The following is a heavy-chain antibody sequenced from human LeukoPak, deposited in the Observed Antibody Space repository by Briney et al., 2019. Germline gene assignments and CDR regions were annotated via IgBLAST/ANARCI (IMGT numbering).Heavy chain of an antibody. CDR2: INHSGST. V-gene: IGHV4-34*01. J-gene: IGHJ4*02. Sequence: SETLSLTCAVYGGSFSGYYWSWIRQPPGKGLEWIGEINHSGSTNYNPSLKSRVTISVDTSKNQFSLKLSSVTAADTAVYYCARGRPYYYDSSGYYPSYYFDYWGQAPLVTVSS. CDR1: GGSFSGYY. CDR3: ARGRPYYYDSSGYYPSYYFDY. D-gene: IGHD3-22*01.